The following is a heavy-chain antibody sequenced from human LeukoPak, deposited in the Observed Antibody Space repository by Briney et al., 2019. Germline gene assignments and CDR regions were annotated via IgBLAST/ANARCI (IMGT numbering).Heavy chain of an antibody. CDR2: VHYSGST. CDR1: GYPISRGYH. D-gene: IGHD1-14*01. V-gene: IGHV4-38-2*02. Sequence: SETLSLTCTVSGYPISRGYHWGWVRQPPGKGLEWIASVHYSGSTYYNPSLKSRLTISADTSKNQFSLKLDSVTAADTAVYYCARVNFNPDYWGQGTLVTVSS. J-gene: IGHJ4*02. CDR3: ARVNFNPDY.